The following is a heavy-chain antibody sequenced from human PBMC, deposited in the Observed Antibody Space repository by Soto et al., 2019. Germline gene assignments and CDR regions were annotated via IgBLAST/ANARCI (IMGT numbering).Heavy chain of an antibody. J-gene: IGHJ4*02. Sequence: QVHLVQSGAEVKKPGSSVKVSCKASGGTFSNYIFAWVRQAPGQGLEWMGGTIPMFATAQYAQELQGRVTITADESTSTVYMHLTSLRSDYTAVYYCARGLFGQQWLVGFDTWGQGTLVTVSS. V-gene: IGHV1-69*01. D-gene: IGHD6-19*01. CDR2: TIPMFATA. CDR3: ARGLFGQQWLVGFDT. CDR1: GGTFSNYI.